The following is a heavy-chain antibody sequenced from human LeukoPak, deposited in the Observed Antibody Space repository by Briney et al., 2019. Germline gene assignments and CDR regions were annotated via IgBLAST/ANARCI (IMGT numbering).Heavy chain of an antibody. V-gene: IGHV1-18*01. Sequence: GASVKVSCKASGYTFTSYGISWVRQAPGQGLEWMGWISAYNGNTNYAQKLQGRVTMTTDTSTSTAYMELRSLRSDDTAVYYCARWHKQYGSGSYYKVWGQGTLVTVSS. J-gene: IGHJ4*02. CDR2: ISAYNGNT. CDR3: ARWHKQYGSGSYYKV. CDR1: GYTFTSYG. D-gene: IGHD3-10*01.